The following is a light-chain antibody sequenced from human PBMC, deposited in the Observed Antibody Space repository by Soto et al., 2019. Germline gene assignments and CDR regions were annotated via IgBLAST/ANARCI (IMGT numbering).Light chain of an antibody. CDR3: PSGDSSLHVV. Sequence: QSVLTQPPSVSGAPGQTVTISCSDIGADYDVQWYQQLPGTAPKLLIYSNDNRPSGVPDRVSGSKSGTSASLVITGLQAEDEADYYCPSGDSSLHVVFGGGTKVTVL. J-gene: IGLJ2*01. V-gene: IGLV1-40*01. CDR1: IGADYD. CDR2: SND.